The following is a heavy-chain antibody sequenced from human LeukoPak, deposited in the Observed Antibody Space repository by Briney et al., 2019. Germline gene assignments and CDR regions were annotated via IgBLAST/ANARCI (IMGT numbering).Heavy chain of an antibody. CDR2: FDPEDGET. CDR1: GYTLTELS. CDR3: ATRIAAAGPSTLFDY. D-gene: IGHD6-13*01. J-gene: IGHJ4*02. Sequence: GASVKVSCKVSGYTLTELSMHWVRQAPGKGLEWMGGFDPEDGETIYAQKFQGRVTMTEDTSTDTAYMELSSLRSEDTAVYYCATRIAAAGPSTLFDYWGQGTLVTVSS. V-gene: IGHV1-24*01.